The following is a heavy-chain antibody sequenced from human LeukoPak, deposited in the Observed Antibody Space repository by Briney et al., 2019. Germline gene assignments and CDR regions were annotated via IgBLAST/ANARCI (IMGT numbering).Heavy chain of an antibody. CDR1: GGSINSGDYY. J-gene: IGHJ6*02. D-gene: IGHD6-13*01. Sequence: SETLSLTCTVSGGSINSGDYYWSWIRQPPGKGLEWIGYIYYSGSTYYNPSLTSRVTISVDTSKNQFSLKLSSVTAADTAVYYCARVRVYSSSWYHRKDGMDVWGQGTTVTVSS. V-gene: IGHV4-30-4*01. CDR2: IYYSGST. CDR3: ARVRVYSSSWYHRKDGMDV.